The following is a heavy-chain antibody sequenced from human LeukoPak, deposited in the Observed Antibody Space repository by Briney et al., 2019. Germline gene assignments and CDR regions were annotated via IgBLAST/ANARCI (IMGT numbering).Heavy chain of an antibody. D-gene: IGHD3-10*01. J-gene: IGHJ6*03. CDR3: ARAIQLLWFGDYYMDV. V-gene: IGHV7-4-1*02. CDR1: GYTFTSYA. Sequence: ASVKVSCKASGYTFTSYAMNWVRQAPGQGLEWMGSINTNTGNPTYAQGFTGRFVFSLDTSVSTAYLQISSLKAEDTAVYYCARAIQLLWFGDYYMDVWGKGTTVTVSS. CDR2: INTNTGNP.